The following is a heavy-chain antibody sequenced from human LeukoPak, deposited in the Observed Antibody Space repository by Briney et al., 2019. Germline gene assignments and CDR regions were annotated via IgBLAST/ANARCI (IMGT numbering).Heavy chain of an antibody. CDR3: ARESYEYDSSGYYFPFDS. D-gene: IGHD3-22*01. J-gene: IGHJ4*02. CDR2: INPNNGGT. V-gene: IGHV1-2*02. CDR1: GHTFTGYY. Sequence: GASVKVSCKASGHTFTGYYIHWVRQAPGQGLEWMGSINPNNGGTKYAQNFQGRVTMTRDTSITTAYMGLSSLRSDDTAVYYCARESYEYDSSGYYFPFDSWGQGTLVTVSS.